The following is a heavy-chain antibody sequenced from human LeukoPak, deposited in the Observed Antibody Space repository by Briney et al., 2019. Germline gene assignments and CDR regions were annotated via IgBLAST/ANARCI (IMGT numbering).Heavy chain of an antibody. D-gene: IGHD6-19*01. CDR1: GYIFTRYA. V-gene: IGHV1-3*01. CDR2: INAGNGNT. Sequence: ASVNVSFTPSGYIFTRYAIHWVRQAPGQRLEWMGWINAGNGNTKNSRKMQGRVTITRDTSASTAYMEVSSLTSEDTAVYYCARGIEASSGWYVIDYWGQGTLVTVSS. J-gene: IGHJ4*02. CDR3: ARGIEASSGWYVIDY.